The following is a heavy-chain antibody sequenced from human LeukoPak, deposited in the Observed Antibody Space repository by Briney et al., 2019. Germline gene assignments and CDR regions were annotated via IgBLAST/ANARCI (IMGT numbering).Heavy chain of an antibody. V-gene: IGHV3-33*01. CDR1: GFTLRSYV. D-gene: IGHD2-2*01. J-gene: IGHJ6*02. Sequence: PGGSLRLSHPPSGFTLRSYVMQWVRQAPGKGLEWVATIWLDGSTEYYADSVKGRFTISRDNSKNTLYLLMNSLGDEDTAVYYCAEYCSSTTCYRGADYGMDVWGQGTTVTVSS. CDR3: AEYCSSTTCYRGADYGMDV. CDR2: IWLDGSTE.